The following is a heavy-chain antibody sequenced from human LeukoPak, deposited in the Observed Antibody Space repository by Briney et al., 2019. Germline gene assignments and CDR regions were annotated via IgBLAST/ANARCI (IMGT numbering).Heavy chain of an antibody. CDR2: ISGSGGST. D-gene: IGHD2-2*01. Sequence: GGTLRLSCAASGFTFSSYGMSWVRQAPGKGLEWVSAISGSGGSTYYADSVRGRFTISRDNSKNTLYLQMNSLRAEDTAVYYCAKVRVVPAATRTGHYFDYWGQGTLVTVSS. CDR3: AKVRVVPAATRTGHYFDY. V-gene: IGHV3-23*01. CDR1: GFTFSSYG. J-gene: IGHJ4*02.